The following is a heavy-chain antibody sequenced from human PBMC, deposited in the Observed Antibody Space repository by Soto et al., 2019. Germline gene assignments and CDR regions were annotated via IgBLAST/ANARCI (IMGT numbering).Heavy chain of an antibody. D-gene: IGHD2-21*02. J-gene: IGHJ4*02. CDR1: GYTFTSYG. V-gene: IGHV1-69*13. CDR2: IIPIFGTA. CDR3: ARYVTGRLADFDY. Sequence: GASVKVSCKASGYTFTSYGISWVRQAPGQGLEWMGGIIPIFGTANYAQKFQGRVTITADESTSTAYMELSSLRSEDTAVYYCARYVTGRLADFDYWGQGTLVTVSS.